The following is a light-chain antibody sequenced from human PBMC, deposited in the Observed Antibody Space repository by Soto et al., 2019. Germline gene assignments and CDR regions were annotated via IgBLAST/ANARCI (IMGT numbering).Light chain of an antibody. CDR1: SSYVNYDY. CDR3: CSYAGSSTFSYV. CDR2: DVF. V-gene: IGLV2-11*01. J-gene: IGLJ1*01. Sequence: QSVLTQPRSVSGSPGQSVTISCTGTSSYVNYDYVSWYQHHPGRAPKLMLYDVFNRPSGVPDRFSGSKSGNTASLTISGLQAEDEADYYCCSYAGSSTFSYVFGTGTKVTVL.